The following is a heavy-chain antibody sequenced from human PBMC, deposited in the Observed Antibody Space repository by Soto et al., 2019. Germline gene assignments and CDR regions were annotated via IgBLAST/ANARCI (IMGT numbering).Heavy chain of an antibody. D-gene: IGHD6-6*01. CDR3: ATYGSSSVDY. CDR2: ISDGGST. CDR1: GASIYTYY. Sequence: SETLSLTFTVSGASIYTYYWNWIRQSPGKGLEWIGYISDGGSTNYNPSLESRVTISVDTSKNQFSLKLSSVTAADTAVYYCATYGSSSVDYWAQGTLVPVYS. J-gene: IGHJ4*02. V-gene: IGHV4-59*01.